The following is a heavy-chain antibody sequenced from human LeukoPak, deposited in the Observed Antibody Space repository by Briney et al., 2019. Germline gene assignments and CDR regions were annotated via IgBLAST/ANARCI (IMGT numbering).Heavy chain of an antibody. Sequence: PGGSLRLSCAASGFTFSNYWMSWVRQAPGKGLEWVANIKQGGTEKYYVDSVKGRFTISRDNAKNSLYLQMSSLRAEDTAVYYCASPAKYSDTWYFDYWGQGTLVTVSS. J-gene: IGHJ4*02. V-gene: IGHV3-7*01. CDR2: IKQGGTEK. CDR1: GFTFSNYW. D-gene: IGHD6-6*01. CDR3: ASPAKYSDTWYFDY.